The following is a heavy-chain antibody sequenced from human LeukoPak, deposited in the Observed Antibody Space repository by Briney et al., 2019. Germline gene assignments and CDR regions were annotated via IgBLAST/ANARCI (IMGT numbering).Heavy chain of an antibody. Sequence: TGGSLRLSCTASGFSFSGHWMHWARQLPGKGLVWVSRISPTGSTTSYADSVKGRFTVSRDNAKNTLYLQMNSLRAEDTAVYYCARGYYDSSGHPVFDYWGQGTLVTVSS. V-gene: IGHV3-74*01. CDR3: ARGYYDSSGHPVFDY. J-gene: IGHJ4*02. CDR1: GFSFSGHW. CDR2: ISPTGSTT. D-gene: IGHD3-22*01.